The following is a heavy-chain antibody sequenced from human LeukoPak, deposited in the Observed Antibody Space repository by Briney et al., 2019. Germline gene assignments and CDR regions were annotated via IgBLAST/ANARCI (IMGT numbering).Heavy chain of an antibody. V-gene: IGHV1-2*02. D-gene: IGHD3-9*01. CDR3: ARGDVLTGPHNWFDP. J-gene: IGHJ5*02. CDR2: INPNSGGT. CDR1: GYTFSAYY. Sequence: VASVKVSCKASGYTFSAYYIHWVRQAPGQGLEWMGWINPNSGGTNFAQKFQGRVTLTRDTSISTAHMVLSGLRSDDTAVYYCARGDVLTGPHNWFDPWGQGTLVTVPS.